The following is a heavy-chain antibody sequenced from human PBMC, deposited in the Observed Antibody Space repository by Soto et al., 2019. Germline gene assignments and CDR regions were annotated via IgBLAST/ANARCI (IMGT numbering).Heavy chain of an antibody. J-gene: IGHJ6*03. D-gene: IGHD3-3*01. Sequence: SETLSLTCTVSGGSISSYYWSWIRQPPGKGLEWIRYIYYSGSTNYNPSLKSRVTISVDTSKNQFSLKLSSVTAADTAVYYCARTMYYDFWSGYYSDYYYMDVWGKGTTVTVSS. CDR2: IYYSGST. CDR1: GGSISSYY. CDR3: ARTMYYDFWSGYYSDYYYMDV. V-gene: IGHV4-59*01.